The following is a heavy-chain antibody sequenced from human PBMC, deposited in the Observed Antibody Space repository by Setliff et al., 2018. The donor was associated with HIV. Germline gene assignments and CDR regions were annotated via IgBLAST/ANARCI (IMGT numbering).Heavy chain of an antibody. CDR3: ATGLDRSTINAGFDI. D-gene: IGHD1-26*01. J-gene: IGHJ3*02. Sequence: ASVKVSCKASGYTFTSYGISWVRQAPGQGLEWMGWISAYNGNTNYAQKLQGRVTMTTDTSTSTAYMELRSLRSDDTAVYYCATGLDRSTINAGFDIWGQGTMVTVSS. CDR2: ISAYNGNT. V-gene: IGHV1-18*01. CDR1: GYTFTSYG.